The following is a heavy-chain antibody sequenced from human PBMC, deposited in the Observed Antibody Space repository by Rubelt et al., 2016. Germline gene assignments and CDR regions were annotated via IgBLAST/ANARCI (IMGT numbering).Heavy chain of an antibody. CDR1: DGSVSSSTYC. CDR2: VYSSGRT. Sequence: QLQLQESGPGLVKPSETLSLTCTVSDGSVSSSTYCWGWVRQPPGKGLEWIGSVYSSGRTNYNPSLESRVNMLVDTSKNNFSLRLSAVTAADTAVYYCVAEGFNYHGMDVWGQGTTVTVAS. J-gene: IGHJ6*02. V-gene: IGHV4-39*07. CDR3: VAEGFNYHGMDV.